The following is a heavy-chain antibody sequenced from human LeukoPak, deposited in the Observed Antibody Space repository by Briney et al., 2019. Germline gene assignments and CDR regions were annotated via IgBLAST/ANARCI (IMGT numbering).Heavy chain of an antibody. J-gene: IGHJ4*02. D-gene: IGHD3-3*01. CDR3: AKEVNPPHYDFWSGCPDY. CDR1: GFTFDDYA. CDR2: ISGDGGST. Sequence: GGSLRLSCAASGFTFDDYAMHWVRHAPGKGLEWVSLISGDGGSTYYADSVKGRFTISRDNSKNSLYLQMNSLRTEDTALYYCAKEVNPPHYDFWSGCPDYWGQGTLVTVSS. V-gene: IGHV3-43*02.